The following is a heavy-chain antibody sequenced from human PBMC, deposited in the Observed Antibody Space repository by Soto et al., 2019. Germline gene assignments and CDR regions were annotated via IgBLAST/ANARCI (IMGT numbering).Heavy chain of an antibody. V-gene: IGHV3-7*03. J-gene: IGHJ5*02. CDR3: AGDLDYYDSSGYWYDRWHP. CDR1: GSTFSAYW. D-gene: IGHD3-22*01. Sequence: GGSLRLSCEASGSTFSAYWMTWVRQAPGKDLEWVGNIKFDGSEKNYVDSVKGRFTISRDNARNSLYLQMNSLRAEDTAVYYCAGDLDYYDSSGYWYDRWHPWGQGTLVTVSS. CDR2: IKFDGSEK.